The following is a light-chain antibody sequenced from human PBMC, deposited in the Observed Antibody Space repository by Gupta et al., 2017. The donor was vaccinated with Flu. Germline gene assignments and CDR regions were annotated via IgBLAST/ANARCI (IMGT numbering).Light chain of an antibody. V-gene: IGLV6-57*01. Sequence: TSVCSRSSGSIATNYDQWYQKHPGTSTTTVIYEDEQRHAGVTDRFSGCIDSSSNAASITISGLKTEDEADYYCQSYDSVNGDVVFGGGTKLTGL. CDR2: EDE. CDR3: QSYDSVNGDVV. J-gene: IGLJ2*01. CDR1: SGSIATNY.